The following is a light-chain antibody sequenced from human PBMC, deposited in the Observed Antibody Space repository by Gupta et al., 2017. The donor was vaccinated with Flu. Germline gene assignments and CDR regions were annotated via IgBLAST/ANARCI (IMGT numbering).Light chain of an antibody. J-gene: IGLJ3*02. CDR3: SSYTSSSSWV. CDR1: SSDVGGYNF. Sequence: QSALTQPASVSASGGRASTLSRTGTSSDVGGYNFVSWYQQHPGKAPKLIIYEVSNRPSGVSNRFSGSKSGNTASLTISGLQAEDEADYYCSSYTSSSSWVFGGGTKVTVL. CDR2: EVS. V-gene: IGLV2-14*01.